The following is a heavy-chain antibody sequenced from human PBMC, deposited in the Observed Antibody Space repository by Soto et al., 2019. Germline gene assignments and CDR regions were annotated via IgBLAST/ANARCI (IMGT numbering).Heavy chain of an antibody. CDR2: INPSGGST. CDR1: GYPFTSYY. D-gene: IGHD2-8*01. V-gene: IGHV1-46*01. Sequence: XSVKVSCKASGYPFTSYYMHWVRQAPGQGLEWMGIINPSGGSTSYAQKFQGRVTMTRDTSASTVYMELSSLRSEDTAVYYCARAEGGGSMLCDYYYYGMDVWGQGTTVTVSS. J-gene: IGHJ6*02. CDR3: ARAEGGGSMLCDYYYYGMDV.